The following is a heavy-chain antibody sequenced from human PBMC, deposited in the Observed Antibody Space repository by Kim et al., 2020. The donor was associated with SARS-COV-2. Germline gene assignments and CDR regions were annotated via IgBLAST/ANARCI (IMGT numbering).Heavy chain of an antibody. CDR1: GFTFSSYW. Sequence: GGSLRLSCAASGFTFSSYWMSWVRQAPGKGLEWVANIKQDGSEKYYVDSVKGRFTISRDNAKNSLYLQMNSLRAEDTAVYYCARDIVVVPAANAKLELPYYYGMDVWGQGTTVTVSS. J-gene: IGHJ6*02. D-gene: IGHD2-2*01. V-gene: IGHV3-7*03. CDR2: IKQDGSEK. CDR3: ARDIVVVPAANAKLELPYYYGMDV.